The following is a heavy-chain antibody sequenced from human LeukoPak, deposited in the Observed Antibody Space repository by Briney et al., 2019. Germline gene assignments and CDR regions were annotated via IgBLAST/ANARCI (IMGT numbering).Heavy chain of an antibody. Sequence: GGSLRLSCAASGFTFSSYAMSWVRQAPGKGLEWVSAISGSGGSTYYADSVKGRFTISRDNSKNTLYLQMNSLRAEDTAVYYCAKVGIAVAGSKRKYYFDYWGQGTLVTVSS. CDR1: GFTFSSYA. CDR2: ISGSGGST. CDR3: AKVGIAVAGSKRKYYFDY. V-gene: IGHV3-23*01. J-gene: IGHJ4*02. D-gene: IGHD6-19*01.